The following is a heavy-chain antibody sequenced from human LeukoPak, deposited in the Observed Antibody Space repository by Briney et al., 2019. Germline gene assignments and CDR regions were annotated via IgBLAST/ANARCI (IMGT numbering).Heavy chain of an antibody. CDR2: INTDGTVT. CDR3: ATKQWLAPPPDS. J-gene: IGHJ4*02. Sequence: GGSLRLSCAASTFTFSKYWMLWVRQAPGKGLESVSRINTDGTVTTYADSVKGRFTVSRDNADNTMFLQMNSVRDEDTAVYYCATKQWLAPPPDSWGQGTPVTVSS. CDR1: TFTFSKYW. D-gene: IGHD6-19*01. V-gene: IGHV3-74*01.